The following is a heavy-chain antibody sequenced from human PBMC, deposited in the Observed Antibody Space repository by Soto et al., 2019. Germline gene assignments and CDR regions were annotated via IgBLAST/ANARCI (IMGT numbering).Heavy chain of an antibody. CDR1: GGSISSYY. Sequence: QVQLRESGPGLVKPSETLSLTCTVSGGSISSYYWSWIRQPPGKGLEWIGYIYYSGSTNYNPSLKSRVTMSVDTSKNQYALKLSSVTAADTAVYYCARGYGITLDHDAFDIWGQGTMVTVSS. D-gene: IGHD1-1*01. CDR3: ARGYGITLDHDAFDI. J-gene: IGHJ3*02. CDR2: IYYSGST. V-gene: IGHV4-59*01.